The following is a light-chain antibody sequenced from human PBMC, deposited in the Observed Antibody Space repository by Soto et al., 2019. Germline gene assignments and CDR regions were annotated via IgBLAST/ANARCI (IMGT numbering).Light chain of an antibody. J-gene: IGLJ1*01. Sequence: QSALTQPTSVSWSPGQSITISCTGNHSDIGTYDYVSWYQQHPGRAPRLLIHGVTTRPSGISDRFSASKSGLTASLTISGLQPEDEADYYCSSFTSNRIYVFGPGTKVTVL. V-gene: IGLV2-14*03. CDR1: HSDIGTYDY. CDR2: GVT. CDR3: SSFTSNRIYV.